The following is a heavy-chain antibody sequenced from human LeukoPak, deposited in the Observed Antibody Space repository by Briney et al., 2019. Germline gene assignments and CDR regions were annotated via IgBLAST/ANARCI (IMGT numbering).Heavy chain of an antibody. CDR1: GYTFTSYG. Sequence: ASVKVSCEASGYTFTSYGISWVRQAPGQGLEWMGWISAYNGNTNYAQKLQGRVTTTTDTSTSTAYMELRSLRSDDTAVYYCASGGSYSPPHDAFDIWGQGTMVTVSS. CDR3: ASGGSYSPPHDAFDI. CDR2: ISAYNGNT. D-gene: IGHD1-26*01. V-gene: IGHV1-18*01. J-gene: IGHJ3*02.